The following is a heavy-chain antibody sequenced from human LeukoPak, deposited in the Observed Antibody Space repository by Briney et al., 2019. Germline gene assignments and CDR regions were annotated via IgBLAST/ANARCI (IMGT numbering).Heavy chain of an antibody. CDR2: IYYSGST. D-gene: IGHD1-26*01. J-gene: IGHJ6*03. CDR3: ARLSGSYYYYYYMDV. CDR1: GGSISSSSYY. V-gene: IGHV4-39*07. Sequence: PSETLSLTCTVSGGSISSSSYYWGWIRQPPGKGLEWIGSIYYSGSTYYNPSLKSRVTISVDTSKNQFSLKLSSVIAADTAVYYCARLSGSYYYYYYMDVWGKGTTVTVSS.